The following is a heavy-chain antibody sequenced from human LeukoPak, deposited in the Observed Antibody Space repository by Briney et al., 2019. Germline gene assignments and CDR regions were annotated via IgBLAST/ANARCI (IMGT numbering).Heavy chain of an antibody. CDR1: GGSISSYY. Sequence: PSETLSLTCTVSGGSISSYYWSWIRQPAGKGLEWIGRIYTSGSTNYNPSLKSRVTMSVDTSKNQFSLKLSSVTAADTAVYYCARGLGSSLYYYYYYMDVWGKGTTVTVSS. CDR2: IYTSGST. CDR3: ARGLGSSLYYYYYYMDV. J-gene: IGHJ6*03. V-gene: IGHV4-4*07. D-gene: IGHD6-6*01.